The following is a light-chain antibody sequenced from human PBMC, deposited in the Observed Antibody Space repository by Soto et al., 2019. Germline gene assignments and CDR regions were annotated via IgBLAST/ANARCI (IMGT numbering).Light chain of an antibody. CDR3: QQRSNWPLK. Sequence: EIVITQSPATLSVSPGERATLSCRASRSVSSNLAWYQQKPGQAPRLLIYAASTRATGIPDRFSGSVSGTDFTLTISRLEPEDFAVYYCQQRSNWPLKFGQGTKVDIK. V-gene: IGKV3-15*01. CDR1: RSVSSN. J-gene: IGKJ1*01. CDR2: AAS.